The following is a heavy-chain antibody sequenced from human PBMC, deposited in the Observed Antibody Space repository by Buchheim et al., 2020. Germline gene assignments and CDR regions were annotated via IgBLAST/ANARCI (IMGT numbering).Heavy chain of an antibody. J-gene: IGHJ6*02. Sequence: QVQLQESGPGLVKPSQTLSLTCAVSGGSISGGGYSWSWIRQPPGKGLEWIGYIYYSGSTYYNPSLKSRVTISVDTSKNQFSLKLSSVTAADTAVYYCARDRAVGVGGDVDTAMDEGYYYYYGMDVWGQGTT. CDR3: ARDRAVGVGGDVDTAMDEGYYYYYGMDV. CDR2: IYYSGST. CDR1: GGSISGGGYS. V-gene: IGHV4-30-4*07. D-gene: IGHD5-18*01.